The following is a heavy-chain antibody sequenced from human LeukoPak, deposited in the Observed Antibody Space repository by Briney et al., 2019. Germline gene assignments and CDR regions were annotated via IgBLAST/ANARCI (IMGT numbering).Heavy chain of an antibody. V-gene: IGHV3-30*03. D-gene: IGHD2-15*01. J-gene: IGHJ4*02. CDR3: ASGSIEGY. CDR2: ISYDGSNK. Sequence: GGSLRLSCAASGFTFSSYGMHWVRQAPGKGLEWVAVISYDGSNKYYADSVKGRFTISRDNSKNTLYLQMNSLRAEDTAVYYCASGSIEGYWGQGTLVTVSS. CDR1: GFTFSSYG.